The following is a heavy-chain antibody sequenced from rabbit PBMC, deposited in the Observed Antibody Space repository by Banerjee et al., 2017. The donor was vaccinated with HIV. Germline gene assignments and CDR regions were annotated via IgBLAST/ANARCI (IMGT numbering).Heavy chain of an antibody. Sequence: QSLEESGGDLVKPGASLTLTCTASGFSFSSSYWICWVRQAPGKGLEWIACIYGGSSGSAAYASWAKGRFTISKTSSTAVTLQMTSLTAADTATYFCAREGSTTGYAFNLWGQGTLVTVS. D-gene: IGHD1-1*01. V-gene: IGHV1S40*01. CDR2: IYGGSSGSA. J-gene: IGHJ4*01. CDR1: GFSFSSSYW. CDR3: AREGSTTGYAFNL.